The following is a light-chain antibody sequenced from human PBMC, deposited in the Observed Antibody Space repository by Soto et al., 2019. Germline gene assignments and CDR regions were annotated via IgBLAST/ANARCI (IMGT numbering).Light chain of an antibody. Sequence: QSVLTQPASVSGSPGQSITISCAGSSSDIGAYNFVSWFQQHPGKAPKLMIYGVSNRPSGVSDRFSGSKSGNTASLTISGLQAEDEADYYCTSYSTTSNVLFGGGTKLTVL. CDR2: GVS. CDR1: SSDIGAYNF. J-gene: IGLJ2*01. CDR3: TSYSTTSNVL. V-gene: IGLV2-14*01.